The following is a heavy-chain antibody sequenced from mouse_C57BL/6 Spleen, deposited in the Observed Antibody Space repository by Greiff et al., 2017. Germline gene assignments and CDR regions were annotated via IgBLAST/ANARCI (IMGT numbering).Heavy chain of an antibody. D-gene: IGHD4-1*01. J-gene: IGHJ1*03. V-gene: IGHV5-4*01. CDR2: ISDGGSYT. CDR1: GFTFSSYA. CDR3: ARDSLGRYFDV. Sequence: EVQVVESGGGLVKPGGSLKLSCAASGFTFSSYAMSWVRQTPEKRLEWVATISDGGSYTYYTDNVKGRFTISRDNAKNTLYLQMSRLKSEDTAMYYCARDSLGRYFDVWGTGTTHTVSS.